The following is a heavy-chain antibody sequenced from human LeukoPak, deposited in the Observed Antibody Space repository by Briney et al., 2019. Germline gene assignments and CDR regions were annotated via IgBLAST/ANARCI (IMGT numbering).Heavy chain of an antibody. D-gene: IGHD6-19*01. CDR2: ISGSCDSI. CDR1: GFTFSSSA. V-gene: IGHV3-23*01. J-gene: IGHJ3*02. CDR3: AREMYSSGWLNAIEI. Sequence: GGSLRLSCAASGFTFSSSAMIWVRQAPGKGLEWVSAISGSCDSIYCADSVKGRFTISRDKSKNALYLQMNSLRAEDTASYYCAREMYSSGWLNAIEIWGERTMVTVSS.